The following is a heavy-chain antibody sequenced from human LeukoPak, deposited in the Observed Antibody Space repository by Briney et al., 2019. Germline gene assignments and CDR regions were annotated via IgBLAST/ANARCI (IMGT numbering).Heavy chain of an antibody. CDR2: IYYSGST. CDR3: ARQAYGSGSYYDY. V-gene: IGHV4-59*01. Sequence: PSETLFLTCTVSGGSISSYYWSWIRQPPGKGLEWIGYIYYSGSTNYNPSLKSRVTISVDTSKNQFSLKLSSVTAADTAVYYCARQAYGSGSYYDYWGQGTLVTVSS. CDR1: GGSISSYY. D-gene: IGHD3-10*01. J-gene: IGHJ4*02.